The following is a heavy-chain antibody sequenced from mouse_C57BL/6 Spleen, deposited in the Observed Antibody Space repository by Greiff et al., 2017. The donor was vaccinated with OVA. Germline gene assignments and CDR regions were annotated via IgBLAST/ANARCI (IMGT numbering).Heavy chain of an antibody. V-gene: IGHV1-55*01. CDR2: IYPGSGST. D-gene: IGHD1-1*01. Sequence: VQLQQPGAELVKPGASVKVSCKASGYTFTSYWITWVKQRPGQGLEWIGDIYPGSGSTNYNEKFKSKATLTVDTSSSTAYMQLSSLTSEDSAVYYCAFYGSSRYWYFDVWGTGTTVTVSS. CDR3: AFYGSSRYWYFDV. CDR1: GYTFTSYW. J-gene: IGHJ1*03.